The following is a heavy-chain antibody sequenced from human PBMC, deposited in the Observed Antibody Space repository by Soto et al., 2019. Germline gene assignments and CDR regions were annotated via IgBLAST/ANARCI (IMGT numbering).Heavy chain of an antibody. V-gene: IGHV2-5*02. CDR1: GFSLSTYDMS. Sequence: QITLKESGPTLVRPAQTLTLTCDFSGFSLSTYDMSVAWIRQPPGKALEWLALIYWDDDKRYSPSLKDRLAISKDTSSNQVVLTITNMDPGDTATYFCAHAGDYDLLTFDHWGPGTLVTVSS. CDR2: IYWDDDK. CDR3: AHAGDYDLLTFDH. D-gene: IGHD4-17*01. J-gene: IGHJ4*02.